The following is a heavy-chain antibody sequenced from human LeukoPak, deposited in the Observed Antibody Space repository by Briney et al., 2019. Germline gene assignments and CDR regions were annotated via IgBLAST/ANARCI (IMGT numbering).Heavy chain of an antibody. CDR3: ARDQYDYVWGN. Sequence: PGGSLRLSCAASGFTFSDHYMTWIRQAPGKGLEWISYISGGGDVIYYADSMKGRFTISRDNAKNSVYLEMNSLRAEDTAVYYCARDQYDYVWGNWGQGTLVTVSS. CDR1: GFTFSDHY. D-gene: IGHD3-16*01. CDR2: ISGGGDVI. J-gene: IGHJ4*02. V-gene: IGHV3-11*01.